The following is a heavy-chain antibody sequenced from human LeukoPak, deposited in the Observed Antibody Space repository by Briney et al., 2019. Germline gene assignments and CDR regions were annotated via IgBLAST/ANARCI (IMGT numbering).Heavy chain of an antibody. J-gene: IGHJ4*02. CDR3: ARDFVSNYYGSGMGFDY. CDR1: GFTVSSNY. CDR2: IYSGGST. V-gene: IGHV3-66*01. Sequence: GGSLRLSCAASGFTVSSNYMSWVRQAPGKGLEWVSVIYSGGSTYYADSVKGRFTISRDNSKNTLYLQMNSLRAEDTAVYYCARDFVSNYYGSGMGFDYWGQGTLVTVSS. D-gene: IGHD3-10*01.